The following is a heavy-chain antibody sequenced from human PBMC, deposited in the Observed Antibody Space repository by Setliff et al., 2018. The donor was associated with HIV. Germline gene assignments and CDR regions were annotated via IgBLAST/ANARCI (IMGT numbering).Heavy chain of an antibody. J-gene: IGHJ4*01. D-gene: IGHD1-26*01. CDR2: IYLYGNT. CDR1: GDSIRNSYY. Sequence: PSETLSLTCTVSGDSIRNSYYWGWIRQPPGKGLEWVGTIYLYGNTYHNPSLKRRLSMSIDPPNNRFSLQLSSVTAADTAVYYCARGKWEGLHHYFLDYRGPGALVNVS. CDR3: ARGKWEGLHHYFLDY. V-gene: IGHV4-38-2*02.